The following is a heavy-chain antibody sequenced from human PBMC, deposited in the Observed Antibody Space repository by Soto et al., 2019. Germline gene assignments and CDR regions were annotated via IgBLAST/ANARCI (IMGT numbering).Heavy chain of an antibody. CDR2: ISAFSDSI. V-gene: IGHV3-23*01. D-gene: IGHD2-21*02. J-gene: IGHJ4*02. CDR1: GFIFSSYS. Sequence: EVQLLESGGGLVQPGGSLRLSCAASGFIFSSYSMYWVRQAPGKGPEGVAGISAFSDSILYADSVEGRFTISRDNSKNTLYLQLNSLRDDDTAVYFCAKKRRSGGDNWYFDSWGQGTLVTVSS. CDR3: AKKRRSGGDNWYFDS.